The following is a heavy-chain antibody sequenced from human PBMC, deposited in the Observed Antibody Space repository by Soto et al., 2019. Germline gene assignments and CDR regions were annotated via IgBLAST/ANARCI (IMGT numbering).Heavy chain of an antibody. J-gene: IGHJ6*03. CDR1: GGSISSYY. Sequence: SETLSLTCTVSGGSISSYYWSWIRQPPGKGLEWIGYIYYSGCTNYNPSLKSRVTISVDTSKNQFSLKLSSVTAADTAVYYCARYYYYMDGWAKRTTVTVSS. CDR2: IYYSGCT. CDR3: ARYYYYMDG. V-gene: IGHV4-59*08.